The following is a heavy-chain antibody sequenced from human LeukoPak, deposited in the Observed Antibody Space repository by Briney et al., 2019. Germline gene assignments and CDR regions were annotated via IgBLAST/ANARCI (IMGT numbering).Heavy chain of an antibody. V-gene: IGHV3-23*01. CDR2: MSADSATT. CDR3: ANSGYNRFDY. Sequence: PGGSLRLSCAASGFNFGSYSMTWVRQAPGKVLEWVSVMSADSATTFYADSVKGRFTISRDNSKNTLYLQMNSLKAEDTAVYYCANSGYNRFDYWSQGTLVTVSS. J-gene: IGHJ4*02. CDR1: GFNFGSYS. D-gene: IGHD5-24*01.